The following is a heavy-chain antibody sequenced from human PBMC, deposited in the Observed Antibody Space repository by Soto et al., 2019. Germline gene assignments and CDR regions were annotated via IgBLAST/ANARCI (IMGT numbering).Heavy chain of an antibody. V-gene: IGHV1-3*01. Sequence: GASVKVSCKASGYTFTSYAMHWVRQAPGQRLEWMGWINACNGNTKYSQKFQGRVTMTTDTSTSTAYMELSSLRSDDTAVYYCARPGGHYYYYGMDVWGQGTTVTVSS. CDR1: GYTFTSYA. CDR3: ARPGGHYYYYGMDV. CDR2: INACNGNT. J-gene: IGHJ6*02.